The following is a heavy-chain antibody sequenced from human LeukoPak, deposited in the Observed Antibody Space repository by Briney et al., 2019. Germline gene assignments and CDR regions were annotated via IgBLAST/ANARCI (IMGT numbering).Heavy chain of an antibody. V-gene: IGHV3-23*01. CDR1: GFTFSSYA. CDR3: AKEGALSHIDY. CDR2: ISGSGDST. J-gene: IGHJ4*02. Sequence: GGSLRLSCAVSGFTFSSYAMSWVRQAPGKGLEWVSGISGSGDSTYYADSVKGRFTISRDNSKNTLYLQMNSLRAEDTAVYYCAKEGALSHIDYWGQGTLVTVSS. D-gene: IGHD2-21*01.